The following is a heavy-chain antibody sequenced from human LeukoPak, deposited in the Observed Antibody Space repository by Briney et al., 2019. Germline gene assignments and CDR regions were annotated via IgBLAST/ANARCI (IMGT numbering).Heavy chain of an antibody. D-gene: IGHD3-9*01. V-gene: IGHV3-7*03. J-gene: IGHJ3*02. CDR2: IKQDGSEI. CDR3: AKDVRYFDWLLGFDI. CDR1: GFTFSTYW. Sequence: GGSLRLSCAASGFTFSTYWMSWVRQSPEKGLEWVANIKQDGSEIYYVDSVKGRFTISRDNAKNSLYLQMNSLRAEDTALYYCAKDVRYFDWLLGFDIWGQGTMVAVSS.